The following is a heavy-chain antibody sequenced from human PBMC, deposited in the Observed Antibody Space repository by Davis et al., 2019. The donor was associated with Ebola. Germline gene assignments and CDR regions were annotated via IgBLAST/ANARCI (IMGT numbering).Heavy chain of an antibody. V-gene: IGHV1-18*04. D-gene: IGHD1-1*01. J-gene: IGHJ4*02. CDR2: INPHNGNT. CDR1: GYTLTSYG. Sequence: AASVKVSCKASGYTLTSYGITWVRQAPGQGLEWMGWINPHNGNTNYAQNVQGRVTMTSDTSTSTAYMEVGSLRFDDTAVYYCARAQFPTTSDHWGQGTLVTVSS. CDR3: ARAQFPTTSDH.